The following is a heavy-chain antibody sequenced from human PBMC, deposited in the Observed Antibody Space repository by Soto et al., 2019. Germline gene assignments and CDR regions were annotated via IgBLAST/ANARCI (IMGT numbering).Heavy chain of an antibody. Sequence: SETLSLTCTFSGGSVITGSYNWSWVRQTPGKVLEWIGNIFFTGSTHYNPSLKSRVTISVDTSKNQFSLELRSVTAADTAVYYCARDGHGMDVWGQGTTVTVSS. CDR3: ARDGHGMDV. J-gene: IGHJ6*02. V-gene: IGHV4-61*01. CDR1: GGSVITGSYN. CDR2: IFFTGST.